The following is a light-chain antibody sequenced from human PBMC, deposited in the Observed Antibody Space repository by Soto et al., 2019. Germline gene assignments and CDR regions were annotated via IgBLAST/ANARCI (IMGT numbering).Light chain of an antibody. CDR2: DVS. V-gene: IGKV3-11*01. J-gene: IGKJ5*01. CDR1: QSVTNN. Sequence: EIVLTQSPGTLSLSPGERATLSCRASQSVTNNQFAWFRQKPGQAPRLLIYDVSNRAAGIPARFSGSGSGTDFTLTISSLEPEDFAVYYCQQRSNWLITFGQGTRLEI. CDR3: QQRSNWLIT.